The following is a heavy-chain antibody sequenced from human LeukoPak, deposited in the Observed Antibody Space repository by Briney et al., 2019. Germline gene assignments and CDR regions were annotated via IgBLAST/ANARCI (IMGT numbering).Heavy chain of an antibody. CDR3: ASQLGGSYSYDY. V-gene: IGHV4-59*01. J-gene: IGHJ4*02. CDR1: GGSISSYY. Sequence: PSETLSLTCTVSGGSISSYYWSWIRQPPGKGLEWIGDIYYSASTNYNPSLKSRVTISVDTSKNQFSLKLSSVTAADTAVYYCASQLGGSYSYDYWGQGTLVTVSS. CDR2: IYYSAST. D-gene: IGHD1-26*01.